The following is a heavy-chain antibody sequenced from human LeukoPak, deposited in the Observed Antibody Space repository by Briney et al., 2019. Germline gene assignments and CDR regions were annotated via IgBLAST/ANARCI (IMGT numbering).Heavy chain of an antibody. V-gene: IGHV4-39*07. J-gene: IGHJ2*01. CDR2: IYYSGST. Sequence: PSETLSLTCTVSGGSISSSSYYWGWIRQPPGKGLEWIGSIYYSGSTYYNPSLKSRVTISVDTSKNQFSLKLSSVTAADTAVYYCARANAAIAVAGTGWYFDLWGRGTLVTVSS. CDR3: ARANAAIAVAGTGWYFDL. CDR1: GGSISSSSYY. D-gene: IGHD6-19*01.